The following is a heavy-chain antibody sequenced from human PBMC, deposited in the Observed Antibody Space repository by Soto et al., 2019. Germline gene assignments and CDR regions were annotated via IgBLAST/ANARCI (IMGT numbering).Heavy chain of an antibody. CDR2: IIPLFGTA. D-gene: IGHD3-22*01. Sequence: SVKVSCKASGGTFSTYTMTWVRQAPGQGLEWMGGIIPLFGTANYAQKFQGRVTITADESTSTVYMELSSLRSEDTAVYYCARSQDSSGYWNNCFDPWGQGTLGTVSS. CDR3: ARSQDSSGYWNNCFDP. J-gene: IGHJ5*02. V-gene: IGHV1-69*13. CDR1: GGTFSTYT.